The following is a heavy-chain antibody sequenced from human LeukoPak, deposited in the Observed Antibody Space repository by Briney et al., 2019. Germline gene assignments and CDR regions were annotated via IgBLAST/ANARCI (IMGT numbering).Heavy chain of an antibody. D-gene: IGHD3-22*01. CDR3: AKAMIGTTDYYYGMDV. V-gene: IGHV3-9*01. CDR1: GFTFDDYA. CDR2: ISWNSGSI. J-gene: IGHJ6*02. Sequence: PGGSLRLSCAASGFTFDDYAMHWVRQAPGKGLEWVSGISWNSGSIGYADSVKGRFTISRDNAKNSLYLQMNSLRAEDTALCYCAKAMIGTTDYYYGMDVWGQGTTVTVSS.